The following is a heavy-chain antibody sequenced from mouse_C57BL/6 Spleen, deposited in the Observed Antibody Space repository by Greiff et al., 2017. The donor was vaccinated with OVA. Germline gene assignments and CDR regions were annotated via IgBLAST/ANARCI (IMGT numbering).Heavy chain of an antibody. J-gene: IGHJ3*01. CDR2: IDPDSGGT. D-gene: IGHD2-4*01. V-gene: IGHV1-72*01. CDR3: TCDYDEGFAD. Sequence: QVQLQQPGAELVKPGASVKLSCKASGYTFTSYWMPWVQQRPGRGLEWIGRIDPDSGGTKYNETFKSKATLSVDKPSSTAYMQLSSLTSEDSAVYYCTCDYDEGFADWGQGTLVTVSA. CDR1: GYTFTSYW.